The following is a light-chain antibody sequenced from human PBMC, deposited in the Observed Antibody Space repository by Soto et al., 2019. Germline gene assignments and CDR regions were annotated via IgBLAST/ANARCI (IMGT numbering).Light chain of an antibody. CDR1: QGIRNF. V-gene: IGKV1-27*01. CDR3: QKYSSVPV. J-gene: IGKJ3*01. CDR2: AAS. Sequence: DIQMTQSPTSLSASVGDRVTITCRASQGIRNFVAWYQQKPGKAPKLLNYAASTLQSGVPSRFSGSGSGTAFTLTITSLKPEDVATYSCQKYSSVPVFGPGTKVEIK.